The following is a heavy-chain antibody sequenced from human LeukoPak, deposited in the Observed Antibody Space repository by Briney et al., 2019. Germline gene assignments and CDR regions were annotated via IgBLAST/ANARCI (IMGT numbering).Heavy chain of an antibody. D-gene: IGHD3-10*01. V-gene: IGHV3-21*01. J-gene: IGHJ4*02. CDR1: GFTFNTYS. CDR3: ARSDSGSGSYFDY. Sequence: GGSLRLSCAASGFTFNTYSMNWVRQAPGKGLEWVSSITSSSGYTYYADSVKGRFAISRDNAYNSLYPQMDSLSADDTAVYYCARSDSGSGSYFDYWGQGTLVTVSS. CDR2: ITSSSGYT.